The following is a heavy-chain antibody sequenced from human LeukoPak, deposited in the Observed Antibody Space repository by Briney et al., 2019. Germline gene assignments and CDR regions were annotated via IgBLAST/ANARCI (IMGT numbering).Heavy chain of an antibody. D-gene: IGHD3-16*02. CDR1: GYTFTSYG. Sequence: ASVKVSCKASGYTFTSYGISWVRQAPGQGLEWMGWISAYNGNTNYAQKLQGRVTMTTDTSTSTAYMELRSLRSDDTAVYYCARGPLRLGELSILNDWGQGTLVTVSS. J-gene: IGHJ4*02. CDR2: ISAYNGNT. V-gene: IGHV1-18*01. CDR3: ARGPLRLGELSILND.